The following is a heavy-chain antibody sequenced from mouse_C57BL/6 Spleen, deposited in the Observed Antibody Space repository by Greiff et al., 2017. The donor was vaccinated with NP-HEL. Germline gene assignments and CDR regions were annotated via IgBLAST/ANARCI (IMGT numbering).Heavy chain of an antibody. CDR2: IYPGDGDT. CDR3: AGDGPFSMDY. CDR1: GYAFSSSW. D-gene: IGHD2-3*01. J-gene: IGHJ4*01. V-gene: IGHV1-82*01. Sequence: VQLVESGPELVKPGASVKISCKASGYAFSSSWMNWVKQRPGKGLEWIGRIYPGDGDTNYNGKFKGKATLTADKSSSTAYMQLSSLTSEDSAVYFCAGDGPFSMDYWGQGTSVTVSS.